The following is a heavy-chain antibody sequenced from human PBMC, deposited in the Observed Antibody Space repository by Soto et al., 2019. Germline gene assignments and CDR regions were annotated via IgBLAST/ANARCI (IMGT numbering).Heavy chain of an antibody. CDR2: ISAYNGNT. V-gene: IGHV1-18*01. J-gene: IGHJ4*02. D-gene: IGHD2-15*01. Sequence: QVQLVQSGAEVKKPGASVKVSCKASGYTFTSYGISWVRQAPGQGLEWMGWISAYNGNTNYAQKLQGRVTMTTDTSRSTAYMGRRSLRSDDTAVYYCARDRDIVVVVAATRLSEYFDYWGQGTLVTVSS. CDR1: GYTFTSYG. CDR3: ARDRDIVVVVAATRLSEYFDY.